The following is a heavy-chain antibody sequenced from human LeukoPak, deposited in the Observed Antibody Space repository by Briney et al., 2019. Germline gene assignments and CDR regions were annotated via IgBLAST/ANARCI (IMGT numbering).Heavy chain of an antibody. D-gene: IGHD3-3*01. V-gene: IGHV3-23*01. J-gene: IGHJ6*02. Sequence: GGSLRLSCAASGFTFSSYAMSWVRQAPGKGLEWVSAISGSGGSTYYADSVKGRFTISRDNSKNTLYLQMNRLRAEDTAVYYCAKDWDYDFWSGYYTYYYYGMDVWGQGTTVTVSS. CDR2: ISGSGGST. CDR3: AKDWDYDFWSGYYTYYYYGMDV. CDR1: GFTFSSYA.